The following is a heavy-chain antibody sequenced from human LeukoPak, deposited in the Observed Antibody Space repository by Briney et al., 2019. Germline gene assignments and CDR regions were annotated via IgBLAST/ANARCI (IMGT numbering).Heavy chain of an antibody. CDR3: ARVCITIFGVVMNYFDY. D-gene: IGHD3-3*01. CDR1: GYSISSGYY. Sequence: SETLSLTCTVSGYSISSGYYWGWIRQPPGKGLEWIGSIYHSGSTYYNPSLKSRVTISVDTSKNQFSPKLSSVTAADTAVYYCARVCITIFGVVMNYFDYWGQGTLVTVSS. V-gene: IGHV4-38-2*02. CDR2: IYHSGST. J-gene: IGHJ4*02.